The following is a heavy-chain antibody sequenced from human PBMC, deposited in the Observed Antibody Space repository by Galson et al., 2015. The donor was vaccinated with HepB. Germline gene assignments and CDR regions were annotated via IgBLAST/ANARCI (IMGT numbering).Heavy chain of an antibody. V-gene: IGHV1-2*06. CDR1: GHTFTGYY. CDR2: INPNSGGT. CDR3: ASPSIYGSGNYPFAHFDS. J-gene: IGHJ4*02. Sequence: SVKVSCKASGHTFTGYYMHWVRQAPGQGLEWMGRINPNSGGTNYAQKFQGRVTMTRDTSISTAYMELSRLRSDDTAVYYCASPSIYGSGNYPFAHFDSWGQGTLVTVSS. D-gene: IGHD3-10*01.